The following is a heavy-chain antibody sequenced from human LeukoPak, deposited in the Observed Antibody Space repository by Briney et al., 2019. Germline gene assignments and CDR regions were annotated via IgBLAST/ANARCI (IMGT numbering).Heavy chain of an antibody. V-gene: IGHV3-23*01. D-gene: IGHD1-26*01. CDR1: GFTFSSYA. CDR2: ISGSGGST. CDR3: AKDQMAIVGATRFGY. Sequence: GVSLRLSCAASGFTFSSYAMSWVRQAPGKGLEWVSAISGSGGSTYYADSVKGRFTISRDNSKNTLYLQRNSLRAEDTAVYYCAKDQMAIVGATRFGYWGQGTLVTVSS. J-gene: IGHJ4*02.